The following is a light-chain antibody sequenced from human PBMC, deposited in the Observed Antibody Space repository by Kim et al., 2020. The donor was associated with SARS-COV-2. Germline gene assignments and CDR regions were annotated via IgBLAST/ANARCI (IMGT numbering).Light chain of an antibody. V-gene: IGLV3-1*01. CDR2: KDS. CDR1: DLSGKF. CDR3: QAWGRGPGDVI. J-gene: IGLJ2*01. Sequence: SYELTQPPSLSVSPGQTATISCSGDDLSGKFVSWYQQRAGQSPVLVIYKDSRRPSGIPERFSGSNSGGTATLTIGGPQTLDEGDYYCQAWGRGPGDVIFG.